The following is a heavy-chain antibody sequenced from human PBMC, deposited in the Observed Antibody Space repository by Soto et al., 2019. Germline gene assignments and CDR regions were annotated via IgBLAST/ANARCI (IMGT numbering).Heavy chain of an antibody. V-gene: IGHV1-24*01. J-gene: IGHJ4*02. CDR2: SDPADGET. CDR3: ATVIVCTIPLDY. D-gene: IGHD5-12*01. Sequence: QVQLVQSGAEVKKPGASVKVSCKVSGYNLNDLSIHWVRQAPGKGLEWMGGSDPADGETIYAQKFQGRVTMTEATSTDTAYMELSSLRSEDTAVYYCATVIVCTIPLDYWGQGTLVTVSS. CDR1: GYNLNDLS.